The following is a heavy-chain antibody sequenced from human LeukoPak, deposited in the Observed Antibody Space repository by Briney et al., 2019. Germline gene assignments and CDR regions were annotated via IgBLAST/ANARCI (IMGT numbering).Heavy chain of an antibody. J-gene: IGHJ3*02. Sequence: ASVKVSCKASGYTFTSYGISWVRQAPGQGLEWMGWISAYNGNTNYAQKLQGRVTMTTDTSTRPAYMELRSLRSDDTAVYYCARAYYYDSRPSFDIWGQGTMVTVSS. CDR1: GYTFTSYG. V-gene: IGHV1-18*01. CDR3: ARAYYYDSRPSFDI. CDR2: ISAYNGNT. D-gene: IGHD3-22*01.